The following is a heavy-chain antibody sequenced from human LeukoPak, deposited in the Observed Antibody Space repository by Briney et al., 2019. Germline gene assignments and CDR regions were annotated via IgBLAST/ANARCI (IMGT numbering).Heavy chain of an antibody. CDR2: MNPNSGNT. Sequence: ASVKVSCKASGYTFTSYDITWVRQATGQGLEWMGWMNPNSGNTDYAQKFQGRVTMTRNTSISTAFMELSSLRSEDTAVYYCARGRPDYWGRGTLVTVSS. J-gene: IGHJ4*02. CDR3: ARGRPDY. V-gene: IGHV1-8*01. CDR1: GYTFTSYD.